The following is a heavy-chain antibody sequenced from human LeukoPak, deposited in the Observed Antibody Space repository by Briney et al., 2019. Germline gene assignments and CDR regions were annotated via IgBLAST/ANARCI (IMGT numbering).Heavy chain of an antibody. CDR2: IKSKTDGGTT. D-gene: IGHD2-2*01. CDR1: GFTFTNAS. J-gene: IGHJ2*01. Sequence: GGSLRLSCAASGFTFTNASMTWARQALGKGLEWVGRIKSKTDGGTTDYAAPVKGRFTISRDDSKNTLYLQMNSLKTEDTAVYYCTTYQLWYFDLWGRGTLVTVSS. CDR3: TTYQLWYFDL. V-gene: IGHV3-15*01.